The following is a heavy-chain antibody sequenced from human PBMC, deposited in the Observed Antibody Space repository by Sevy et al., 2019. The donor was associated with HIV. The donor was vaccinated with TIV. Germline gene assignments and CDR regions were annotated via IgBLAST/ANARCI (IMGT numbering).Heavy chain of an antibody. Sequence: SETLSLTCTVSGGSITSVYLNWIRQPPGKGLEWIANIYYNGQINYNPSLKSRVTLSLDTSKNQFSLRLSSVTAADTAMYYCAGENAWGRGYSWGQGTLVTVSS. CDR2: IYYNGQI. CDR3: AGENAWGRGYS. D-gene: IGHD1-26*01. J-gene: IGHJ4*02. CDR1: GGSITSVY. V-gene: IGHV4-59*08.